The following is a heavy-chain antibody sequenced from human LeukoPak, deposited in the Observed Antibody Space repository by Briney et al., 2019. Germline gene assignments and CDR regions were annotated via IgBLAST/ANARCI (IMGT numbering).Heavy chain of an antibody. D-gene: IGHD2-2*03. CDR1: GFTFSDYA. Sequence: GGSLRLSCAASGFTFSDYAMSWVRQAPGKGLEWVSGISGSGATIYYADSVKGRFTISRDNSKNTLYLQMTSLRAEDTAVYFCAKRVLPPTNPTWICPFDPWGQGTLVTVSS. CDR3: AKRVLPPTNPTWICPFDP. J-gene: IGHJ5*02. CDR2: ISGSGATI. V-gene: IGHV3-23*01.